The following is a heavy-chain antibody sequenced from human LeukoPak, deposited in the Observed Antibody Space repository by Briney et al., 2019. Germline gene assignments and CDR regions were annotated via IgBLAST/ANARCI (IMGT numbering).Heavy chain of an antibody. CDR2: INHSGST. V-gene: IGHV4-34*01. Sequence: SETLSLTCAVYGGSFSGYYWRWVRQPPGKGLEWIGEINHSGSTNYNPSLKSRVSISVDTSKNQLSLKLTSVTAADTAVYYCAREEYYDDVWGSYRRQTAFDIWGQGTMLTVSS. J-gene: IGHJ3*02. D-gene: IGHD3-16*02. CDR1: GGSFSGYY. CDR3: AREEYYDDVWGSYRRQTAFDI.